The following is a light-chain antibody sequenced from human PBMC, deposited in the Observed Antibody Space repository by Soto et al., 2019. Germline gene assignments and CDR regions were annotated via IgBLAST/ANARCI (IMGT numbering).Light chain of an antibody. Sequence: DIVMTQSPDSLAVSLGERATINCKSGQRVLYNSDNENYVAWYQQKPGQPPKLLIYWASTRESGVPDRFSGSGSGTDFTLTISSLQAEDVAVYYCQQYYSSPYTFGQGTKLEIK. CDR2: WAS. CDR1: QRVLYNSDNENY. CDR3: QQYYSSPYT. J-gene: IGKJ2*01. V-gene: IGKV4-1*01.